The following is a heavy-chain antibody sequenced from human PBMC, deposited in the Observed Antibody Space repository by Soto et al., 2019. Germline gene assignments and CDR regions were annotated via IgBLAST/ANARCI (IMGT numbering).Heavy chain of an antibody. J-gene: IGHJ4*02. CDR1: GFTFSSYA. CDR3: ANTAHSSKWIQLWLDYFDY. CDR2: ISGSGGST. D-gene: IGHD5-18*01. Sequence: GGSLRLSCAASGFTFSSYAMSWVRQAPGKGLEWVSAISGSGGSTYYADSVKGRFTISRDNSKNTRYLQMNSLRAEDTAVYYCANTAHSSKWIQLWLDYFDYWGQGTLVTVSS. V-gene: IGHV3-23*01.